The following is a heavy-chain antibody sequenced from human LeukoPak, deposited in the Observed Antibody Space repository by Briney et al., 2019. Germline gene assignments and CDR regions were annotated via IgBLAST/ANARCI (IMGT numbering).Heavy chain of an antibody. J-gene: IGHJ4*02. CDR3: ARTDYYGSGSYSHFDY. D-gene: IGHD3-10*01. CDR2: ITASSGST. V-gene: IGHV3-23*01. Sequence: GGSLRLSCAASGFTFSSYAMSWVRQAPGKGLEWVSSITASSGSTYYVDSVKGRFTISRDNSKNTPYLQMNSLRAEDTAVYYCARTDYYGSGSYSHFDYWGQGTLVTVSS. CDR1: GFTFSSYA.